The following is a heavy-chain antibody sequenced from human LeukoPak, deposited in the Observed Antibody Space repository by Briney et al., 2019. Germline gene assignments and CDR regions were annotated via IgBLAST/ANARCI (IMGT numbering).Heavy chain of an antibody. J-gene: IGHJ4*02. D-gene: IGHD4-17*01. CDR2: INHSGST. CDR3: ARNGDYNLDS. Sequence: KTSETLSLTCAVYGGSFSGYYWSWIRQPPGKGLEWIGEINHSGSTNYNPSLKSRVTISVDTSKNQFSLKLTSVAAADTAIYYCARNGDYNLDSWGQGTLVTVSS. V-gene: IGHV4-34*01. CDR1: GGSFSGYY.